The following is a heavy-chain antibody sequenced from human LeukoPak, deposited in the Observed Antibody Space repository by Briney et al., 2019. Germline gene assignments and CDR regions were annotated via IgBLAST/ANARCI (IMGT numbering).Heavy chain of an antibody. D-gene: IGHD6-13*01. Sequence: AASVKVSCKTSGYSFTNYGITWVRQAPGQGLEWMGWISGYNSKPFYAQNFQGRVTMTTDTSTSTVYMELRSLRSDDTAVYYCARDTFAIAAATYFQHWGQGTLVTVSS. CDR2: ISGYNSKP. V-gene: IGHV1-18*01. CDR3: ARDTFAIAAATYFQH. J-gene: IGHJ1*01. CDR1: GYSFTNYG.